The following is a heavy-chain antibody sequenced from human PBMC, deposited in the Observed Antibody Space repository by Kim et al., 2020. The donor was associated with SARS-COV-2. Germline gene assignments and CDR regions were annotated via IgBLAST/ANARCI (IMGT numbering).Heavy chain of an antibody. CDR3: ARAHKKTIFGVVGAFDI. D-gene: IGHD3-3*01. J-gene: IGHJ3*02. Sequence: SETLSLTCTVSGGSISSYYWSWIRQPPGKGLEWIGYIYYSGSTNYNASLKSRVTISVDTSKNQFSLKLSSVTAADTAVYYCARAHKKTIFGVVGAFDIWGQGTMVTVSS. V-gene: IGHV4-59*13. CDR1: GGSISSYY. CDR2: IYYSGST.